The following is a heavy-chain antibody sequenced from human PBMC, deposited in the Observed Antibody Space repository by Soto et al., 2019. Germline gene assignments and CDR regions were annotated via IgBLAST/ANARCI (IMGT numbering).Heavy chain of an antibody. J-gene: IGHJ4*02. CDR2: IYYSGST. V-gene: IGHV4-59*08. CDR1: GGSISSYY. CDR3: ASRSMVRGDPFDY. Sequence: QVQLQESGPGLVKPSATLSLTCTVSGGSISSYYWSWIRQPPGKGLEWIGYIYYSGSTNYNPSLKSLVTISVDTSKNQFSLKLSSVTAADTAVYYCASRSMVRGDPFDYWGQGTLVTVSS. D-gene: IGHD3-10*01.